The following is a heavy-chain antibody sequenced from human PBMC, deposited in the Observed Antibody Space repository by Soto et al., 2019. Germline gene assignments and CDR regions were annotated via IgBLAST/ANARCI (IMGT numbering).Heavy chain of an antibody. V-gene: IGHV3-23*01. CDR3: AKDRGHYDFWSGYYQF. CDR2: ISGSGGST. Sequence: PGGSLRLSCAASGFTFSSYAMSWVRQAPGKGLEWVSAISGSGGSTYYADSVKGRFTISRDNSKNTLYLQMNSLRAEDTAVYYCAKDRGHYDFWSGYYQFWGQGTLVTVSS. CDR1: GFTFSSYA. D-gene: IGHD3-3*01. J-gene: IGHJ4*02.